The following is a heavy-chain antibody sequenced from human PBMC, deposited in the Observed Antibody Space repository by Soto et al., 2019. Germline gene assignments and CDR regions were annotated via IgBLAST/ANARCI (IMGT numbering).Heavy chain of an antibody. V-gene: IGHV3-30-3*01. CDR3: ARGYEGGYFDY. CDR2: ISYDGSNK. D-gene: IGHD1-20*01. Sequence: QVQLVESGGGVVQPGRSLRLSCAASGFTFSSYAMHWVRQAPGKGLEWVAVISYDGSNKYYADSVKGRFTISRDNSKNTLYLQMNSLRAEDTAVYYCARGYEGGYFDYWGQGTLVTVSS. CDR1: GFTFSSYA. J-gene: IGHJ4*02.